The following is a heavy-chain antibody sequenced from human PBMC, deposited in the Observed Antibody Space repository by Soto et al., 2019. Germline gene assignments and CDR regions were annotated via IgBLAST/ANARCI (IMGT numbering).Heavy chain of an antibody. CDR1: GYIFTSYY. CDR2: INPIIGTT. CDR3: ARDRDNSNGPNFDS. V-gene: IGHV1-46*01. J-gene: IGHJ4*02. Sequence: ASVKVSCKTSGYIFTSYYIHWVRQAPGQGLEWMGIINPIIGTTTYSQKFQGRVTITTDTSTSTAYMELSSLRSEDTAVYYCARDRDNSNGPNFDSWGQGTLVTVSS. D-gene: IGHD1-20*01.